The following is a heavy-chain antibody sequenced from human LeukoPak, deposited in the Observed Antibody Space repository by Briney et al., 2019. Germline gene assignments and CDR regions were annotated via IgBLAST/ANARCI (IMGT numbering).Heavy chain of an antibody. D-gene: IGHD6-19*01. CDR1: GGTFSSYA. Sequence: SVKVSCKASGGTFSSYAISWVRQAPGQGLEWMGRIIPILGIANYAQKFQGRVTITADKSTSTAYMELSSLRSEGTAVYYCARAPRYSSGGYYAFDIWGQGTMVTVSS. CDR2: IIPILGIA. J-gene: IGHJ3*02. CDR3: ARAPRYSSGGYYAFDI. V-gene: IGHV1-69*04.